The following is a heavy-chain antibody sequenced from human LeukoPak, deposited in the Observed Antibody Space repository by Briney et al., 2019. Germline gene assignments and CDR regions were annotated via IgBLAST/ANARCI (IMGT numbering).Heavy chain of an antibody. CDR2: ISYDGSNK. Sequence: GGSLRLSCAASGFTFSSYAMHWVRQAPGKGLEWVAVISYDGSNKYYADSVKGRFTISRDNSKNPLYLQMNSLRDEDTAVYYCARDPERAAAEYFQHWGQGTLVTVSS. J-gene: IGHJ1*01. CDR3: ARDPERAAAEYFQH. V-gene: IGHV3-30-3*01. CDR1: GFTFSSYA. D-gene: IGHD2-15*01.